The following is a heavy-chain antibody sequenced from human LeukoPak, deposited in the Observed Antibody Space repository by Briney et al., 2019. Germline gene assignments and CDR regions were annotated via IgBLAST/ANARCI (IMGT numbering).Heavy chain of an antibody. J-gene: IGHJ3*02. CDR3: ARGVGIAVAGRRAFDI. V-gene: IGHV4-61*02. CDR2: IYTSGST. D-gene: IGHD6-19*01. CDR1: GGSISSGDYY. Sequence: SETLSLTCTVSGGSISSGDYYWSWIRQPAGKGLEWIGRIYTSGSTSYNPSLKSRVTISVDRSKNQFSLKLSSVTAADTAVYYCARGVGIAVAGRRAFDIWGQGTMVTVSS.